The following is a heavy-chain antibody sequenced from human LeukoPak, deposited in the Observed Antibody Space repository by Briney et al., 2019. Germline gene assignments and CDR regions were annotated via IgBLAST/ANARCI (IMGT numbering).Heavy chain of an antibody. Sequence: PGGSLRLSCAASGFTFSSYEMNWVRQAPGKGLEWVSYISGGGDTIYYEDSVKGRFTISRDNFMSTLYLQMDSLRAEDTAVYYCAKKLTDTNGWYHFDLWGRGTLATVSS. CDR3: AKKLTDTNGWYHFDL. CDR2: ISGGGDTI. D-gene: IGHD6-19*01. J-gene: IGHJ2*01. CDR1: GFTFSSYE. V-gene: IGHV3-48*03.